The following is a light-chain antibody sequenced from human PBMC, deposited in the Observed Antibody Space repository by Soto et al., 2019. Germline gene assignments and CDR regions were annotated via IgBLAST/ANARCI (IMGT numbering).Light chain of an antibody. CDR1: KGISSY. CDR2: ASS. J-gene: IGKJ5*01. V-gene: IGKV1-9*01. Sequence: DIQLTQSPSFLSASVGDRVTITCRASKGISSYLAWYQQTPGKDPKLLIYASSSLQSGVPSRFSGSGSGTEFTLTISSLQPEDCATCYCQQLNTFPVTFGQGTRLDI. CDR3: QQLNTFPVT.